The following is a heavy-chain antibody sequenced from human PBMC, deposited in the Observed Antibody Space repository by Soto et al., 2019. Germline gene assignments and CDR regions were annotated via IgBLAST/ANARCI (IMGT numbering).Heavy chain of an antibody. V-gene: IGHV4-59*08. CDR2: IHSGIT. Sequence: QVQLQESGPGLVKTSGTLSLTCTVSGGSISSDYGNWIRQPPGKGLEWIGYIHSGITPYRASLWGRVTISVDTSKNLFSLTLSSVTTVDTAVYFCARHDGSRSTDYWCQGTLVTVSS. D-gene: IGHD3-10*01. J-gene: IGHJ4*02. CDR1: GGSISSDY. CDR3: ARHDGSRSTDY.